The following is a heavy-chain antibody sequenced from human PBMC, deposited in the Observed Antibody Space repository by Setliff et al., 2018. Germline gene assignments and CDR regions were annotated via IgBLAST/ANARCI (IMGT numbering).Heavy chain of an antibody. CDR2: VSAYNGNT. D-gene: IGHD6-6*01. V-gene: IGHV1-18*01. Sequence: GASVKVSCKASGYTFTNYGISWVRQAPGQGLEWMGWVSAYNGNTNYAQKLQGRVTMTTDTSTSTAYMELRSLRSDDTAVYYCARNGYGSSSPPPRKWGQGTLVTVSS. CDR3: ARNGYGSSSPPPRK. CDR1: GYTFTNYG. J-gene: IGHJ4*02.